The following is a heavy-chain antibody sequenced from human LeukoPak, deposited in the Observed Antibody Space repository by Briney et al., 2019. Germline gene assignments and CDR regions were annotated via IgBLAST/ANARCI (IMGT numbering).Heavy chain of an antibody. V-gene: IGHV4-61*02. Sequence: SETLSLTCTVSGGSISSGSYYWSWIRQPAGKGLEWIGRIYTSGSTNYNPSLKSRVTISVDTSKNQFSLKLSSVTAADTAVYYCARQNWADYYYMDVWGKGTTVTVSS. J-gene: IGHJ6*03. CDR3: ARQNWADYYYMDV. CDR2: IYTSGST. D-gene: IGHD2/OR15-2a*01. CDR1: GGSISSGSYY.